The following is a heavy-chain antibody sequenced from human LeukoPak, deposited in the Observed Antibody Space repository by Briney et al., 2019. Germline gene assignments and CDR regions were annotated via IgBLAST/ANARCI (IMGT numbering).Heavy chain of an antibody. J-gene: IGHJ6*03. CDR1: GFTFRSFS. D-gene: IGHD2-2*01. V-gene: IGHV3-21*01. Sequence: GGSLRLSCAASGFTFRSFSLNWVRQAPGKGLEWVSSISSGSSAIYYADSVRGRFTISRDNAKNSLFLQMNSLRAEDTAVYYCARDQWYSLLSGGDYYSYYMDVWGKGTTVTVSS. CDR2: ISSGSSAI. CDR3: ARDQWYSLLSGGDYYSYYMDV.